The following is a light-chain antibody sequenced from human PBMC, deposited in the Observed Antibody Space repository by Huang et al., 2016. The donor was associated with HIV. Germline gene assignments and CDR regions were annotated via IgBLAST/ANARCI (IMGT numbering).Light chain of an antibody. Sequence: EIVLTQSQATLLLSQGERPTLPCRASQSVANYLAWYQQKPGQAPRLLIYDASNRATGIPARFSGSGSGTDFTLTISSLEPEDFAVYYCQQRGSWPLTFGGGTKVDI. J-gene: IGKJ4*01. CDR2: DAS. CDR1: QSVANY. V-gene: IGKV3-11*01. CDR3: QQRGSWPLT.